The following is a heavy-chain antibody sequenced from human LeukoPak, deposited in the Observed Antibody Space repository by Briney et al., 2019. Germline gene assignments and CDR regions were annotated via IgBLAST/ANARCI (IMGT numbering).Heavy chain of an antibody. CDR3: ARSRYSGSYSYYYYMDV. D-gene: IGHD1-26*01. CDR2: IYPGDSDT. Sequence: PGESLKISCKSSGYSFTSYWIGWVRQMPGKGLEWMGIIYPGDSDTRYSPSFQGQVTISADKSISTAYLQWSGLKASDTAMYYCARSRYSGSYSYYYYMDVWGKGTTVTVSS. CDR1: GYSFTSYW. J-gene: IGHJ6*03. V-gene: IGHV5-51*01.